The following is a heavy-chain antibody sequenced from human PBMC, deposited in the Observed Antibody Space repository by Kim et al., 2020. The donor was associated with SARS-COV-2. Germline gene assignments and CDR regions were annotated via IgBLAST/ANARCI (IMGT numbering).Heavy chain of an antibody. CDR2: IKQGGSEK. Sequence: GGSLRLSCAASGFTFSSYWMSWVRQAPGKGLEWVANIKQGGSEKYYVDSVKGRFTISRDNAKNSLYLQMNSLRAEDTAVYYCARGPAGIAAAVVGPRRYYFDSWGQGTLVTVSS. V-gene: IGHV3-7*01. D-gene: IGHD6-13*01. CDR1: GFTFSSYW. J-gene: IGHJ4*02. CDR3: ARGPAGIAAAVVGPRRYYFDS.